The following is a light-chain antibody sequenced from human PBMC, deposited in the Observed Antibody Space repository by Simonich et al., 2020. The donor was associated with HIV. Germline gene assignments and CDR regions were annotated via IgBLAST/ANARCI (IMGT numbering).Light chain of an antibody. CDR1: SGSIASNY. Sequence: NFMLTQPHSVSESPGKTVTISCTRSSGSIASNYLQWYQQRPDSSPTTVIYEDNQRPSGVPDRFSGSIDSSSNAASLTISGLKTEDEADYYCQSYDSSNWVFGGGTKLTVL. J-gene: IGLJ3*02. V-gene: IGLV6-57*01. CDR3: QSYDSSNWV. CDR2: EDN.